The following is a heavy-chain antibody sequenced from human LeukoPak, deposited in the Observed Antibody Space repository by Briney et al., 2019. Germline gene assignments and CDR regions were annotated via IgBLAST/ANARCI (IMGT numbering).Heavy chain of an antibody. D-gene: IGHD6-13*01. J-gene: IGHJ4*02. CDR1: GYTLTSYD. CDR3: AREGNSIAAAGTLDY. Sequence: ASVKVSCKASGYTLTSYDINWVRQATGQGLEWTGSMNPNSGNTGYAQKFQGRVTMTRNTSISTAYMELSSLRSEDTAVYYCAREGNSIAAAGTLDYWGQGTLVTVSS. V-gene: IGHV1-8*01. CDR2: MNPNSGNT.